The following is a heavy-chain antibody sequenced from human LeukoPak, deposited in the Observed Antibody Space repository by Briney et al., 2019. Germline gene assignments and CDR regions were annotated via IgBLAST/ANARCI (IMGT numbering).Heavy chain of an antibody. V-gene: IGHV3-48*04. D-gene: IGHD6-13*01. CDR1: GFTFSSYG. CDR3: ARDWSGYRSALDI. CDR2: ISSSSSTI. J-gene: IGHJ3*02. Sequence: GGTLRLSCAASGFTFSSYGMHWVRQAPGKGLEWVSYISSSSSTIYYADSVKGRFTISRDNAKNSLYLQMNSLRAEDTAVYYCARDWSGYRSALDIWGQGTMVTVSS.